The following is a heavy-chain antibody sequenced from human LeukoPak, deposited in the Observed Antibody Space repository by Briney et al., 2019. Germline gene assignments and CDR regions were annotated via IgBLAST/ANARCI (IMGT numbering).Heavy chain of an antibody. CDR2: THTSGDT. CDR1: GLTGSHNY. D-gene: IGHD4-17*01. Sequence: GGSLRLSCAASGLTGSHNYVSWVRQAPGKGLEWVSATHTSGDTCYADSVKGRFTISRDTSKNTLYLQINSLRVEDTAVYYCIVFGDSNHWGQGTLVTVSS. CDR3: IVFGDSNH. V-gene: IGHV3-53*01. J-gene: IGHJ5*02.